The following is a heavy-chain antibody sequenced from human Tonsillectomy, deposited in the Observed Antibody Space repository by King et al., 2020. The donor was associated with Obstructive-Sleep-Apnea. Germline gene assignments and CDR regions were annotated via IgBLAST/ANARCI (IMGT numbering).Heavy chain of an antibody. CDR3: ARQGYGSGAYNWFDP. V-gene: IGHV4-59*08. CDR1: GGSISSYY. CDR2: ISYSGST. Sequence: HVQLQESGPGLVKPSETLSLTCTVSGGSISSYYWSWIRQPPGKGLEWIGYISYSGSTNYNPSLKSRVTISLDTSKNHFSLKLSSVTAADTVVYYCARQGYGSGAYNWFDPWGQGTLVTVSS. D-gene: IGHD3-10*01. J-gene: IGHJ5*02.